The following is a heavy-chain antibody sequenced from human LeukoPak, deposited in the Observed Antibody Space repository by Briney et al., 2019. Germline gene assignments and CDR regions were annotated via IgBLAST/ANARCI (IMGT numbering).Heavy chain of an antibody. V-gene: IGHV4-39*07. CDR2: IYYSGST. CDR1: GGSISSSSCY. J-gene: IGHJ6*03. D-gene: IGHD2-15*01. Sequence: PSETLSLTCTVSGGSISSSSCYWGWIRQPPGKGLEWIGSIYYSGSTYYNPSLKSRVTISVDTSKNQFSLKLSSVTAADTAVYYCARASVVPTYYYYYYMDVWGKGTTVTVSS. CDR3: ARASVVPTYYYYYYMDV.